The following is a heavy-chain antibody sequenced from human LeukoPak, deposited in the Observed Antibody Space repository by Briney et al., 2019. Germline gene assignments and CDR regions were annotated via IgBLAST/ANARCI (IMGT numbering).Heavy chain of an antibody. CDR2: ISGSGANT. D-gene: IGHD2-15*01. CDR3: AKGTCDSGASCSSRAE. V-gene: IGHV3-23*01. J-gene: IGHJ4*02. CDR1: GFPFNSYA. Sequence: GGSLSLSFAASGFPFNSYAMTWVRQAPGKGLERVSAISGSGANTFYADSVKARFTISRDNSNNTLYLQMSRLRAEDTRVYYCAKGTCDSGASCSSRAEWGEGTLVTVS.